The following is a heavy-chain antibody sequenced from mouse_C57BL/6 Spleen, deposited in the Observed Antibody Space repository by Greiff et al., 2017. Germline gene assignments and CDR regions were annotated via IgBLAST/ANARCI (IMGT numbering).Heavy chain of an antibody. D-gene: IGHD2-1*01. J-gene: IGHJ1*03. V-gene: IGHV5-4*01. CDR2: ISDGGSYT. CDR3: ARRDYYDWYFDV. Sequence: EVQGVESGGGLVKPGGSLKLSCAASGFTFSSYAMSWVRQTPEKRLEWVATISDGGSYTYYPDNVKGRFTISRDNAKNNLYLQMSHLKSEDTAMYYCARRDYYDWYFDVWGTGTTVTVSS. CDR1: GFTFSSYA.